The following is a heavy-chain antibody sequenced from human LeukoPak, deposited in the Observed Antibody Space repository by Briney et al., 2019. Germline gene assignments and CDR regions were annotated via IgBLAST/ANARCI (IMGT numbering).Heavy chain of an antibody. CDR2: IYSGGST. V-gene: IGHV3-53*01. Sequence: TGGSLRLSCAASGVTVGTNSMSWARQSPGKGLEWVSVIYSGGSTYNADSVNGRFTVSRDNSRNTLFLQMNYLRAEDTALYFCASAREYCGSAECYEYFQHWGQGTLVIVSS. CDR1: GVTVGTNS. D-gene: IGHD2-21*01. J-gene: IGHJ1*01. CDR3: ASAREYCGSAECYEYFQH.